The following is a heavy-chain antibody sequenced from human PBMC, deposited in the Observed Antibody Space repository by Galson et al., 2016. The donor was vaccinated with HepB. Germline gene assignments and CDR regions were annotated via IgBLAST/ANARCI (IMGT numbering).Heavy chain of an antibody. J-gene: IGHJ4*02. V-gene: IGHV1-69*13. CDR2: IMPILRTA. CDR1: GGTFSTYG. CDR3: VSGEEIAAAGTEFGY. D-gene: IGHD6-13*01. Sequence: SVKVSCKASGGTFSTYGFSWVRQAPGQGLEWMGGIMPILRTANYAQKFQDRVTITEDDSTRTVYMVLRSPRFEDTAVYFCVSGEEIAAAGTEFGYWGQGTLVTVSS.